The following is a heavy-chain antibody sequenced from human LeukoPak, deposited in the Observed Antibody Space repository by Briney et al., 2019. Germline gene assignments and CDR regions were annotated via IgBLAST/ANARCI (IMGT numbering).Heavy chain of an antibody. V-gene: IGHV3-21*01. Sequence: GGSLRLSCAASEFTFSSYSMNWVRQAPGKGLEWVSSISSSSSYIYYADSVKGRFTISRDNAKNSLYLQMNSLRAEDTAVYYCARAVAVAGLDYWGQGTLVTVSS. CDR2: ISSSSSYI. J-gene: IGHJ4*02. D-gene: IGHD6-19*01. CDR1: EFTFSSYS. CDR3: ARAVAVAGLDY.